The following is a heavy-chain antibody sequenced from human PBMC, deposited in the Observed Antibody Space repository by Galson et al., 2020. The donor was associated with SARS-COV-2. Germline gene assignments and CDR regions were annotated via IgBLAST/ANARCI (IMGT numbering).Heavy chain of an antibody. D-gene: IGHD3-10*01. CDR3: ARAQYGVRTWYAFDM. CDR2: ISYDSTNK. J-gene: IGHJ3*02. CDR1: GFSFSNHG. V-gene: IGHV3-30*03. Sequence: QAGGSLRLSCAASGFSFSNHGMHWVRQAPGKGLEWVAIISYDSTNKFYSDSVKGRFIISRDNSKNTLYLQMNSLRPDDMALYYCARAQYGVRTWYAFDMWGRGTMVTASS.